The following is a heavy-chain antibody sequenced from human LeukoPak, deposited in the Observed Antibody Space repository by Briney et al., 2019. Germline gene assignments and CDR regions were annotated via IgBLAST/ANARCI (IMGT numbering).Heavy chain of an antibody. J-gene: IGHJ2*01. CDR1: GGSISSSSSDYY. D-gene: IGHD2-15*01. Sequence: SETLSLTCTVSGGSISSSSSDYYWGWVRQPPGKGLEWIGSISYTWNTYYNPSLKSRVTISADTSNNQFSLKLTSVTAADTAVYYCARRVRAYCSGGSCYDDWYFDLWGRGTLVTVSS. CDR2: ISYTWNT. V-gene: IGHV4-39*01. CDR3: ARRVRAYCSGGSCYDDWYFDL.